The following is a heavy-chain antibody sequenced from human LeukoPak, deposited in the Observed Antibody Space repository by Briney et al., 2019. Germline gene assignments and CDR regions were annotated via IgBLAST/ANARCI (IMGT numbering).Heavy chain of an antibody. CDR2: IHHAGTS. CDR3: ARDSGATGF. CDR1: GGSFSGYY. J-gene: IGHJ4*02. V-gene: IGHV4-34*01. Sequence: PSETLSLTCAVYGGSFSGYYWSWIRQPPGKGLEWIGEIHHAGTSNYNPSLKSRVSISVDKSRNQFSLKLSSMTAADTAVYYCARDSGATGFWGQGILVTVSS. D-gene: IGHD3-9*01.